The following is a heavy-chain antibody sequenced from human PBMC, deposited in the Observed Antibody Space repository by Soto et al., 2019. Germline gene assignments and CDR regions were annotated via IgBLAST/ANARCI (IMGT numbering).Heavy chain of an antibody. V-gene: IGHV3-30*03. CDR2: ISNDGSNK. J-gene: IGHJ4*02. CDR3: ARVGLPVGATFHYLDY. D-gene: IGHD1-26*01. CDR1: GFSFSTYG. Sequence: GGSLRLSCAASGFSFSTYGMHWVRQAPGKGLEWVAFISNDGSNKYYADSVKGRFTISRDNAKNTLYLQMNSLRAEDTAVYYCARVGLPVGATFHYLDYWGQGTLVTVSS.